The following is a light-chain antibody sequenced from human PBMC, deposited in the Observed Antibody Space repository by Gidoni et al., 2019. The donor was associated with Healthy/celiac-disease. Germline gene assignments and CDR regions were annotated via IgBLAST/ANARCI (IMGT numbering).Light chain of an antibody. V-gene: IGKV1-5*03. CDR3: QQYNSYRQT. Sequence: IQMTQSPSTLSASVGDRVTITCRASQSISSWLAWYQQKPGKAPKLLIYKASSLESGVPSRFSGSGSGTEFTLTISSLQPDDFATYYCQQYNSYRQTFGQETRLEIK. CDR2: KAS. J-gene: IGKJ5*01. CDR1: QSISSW.